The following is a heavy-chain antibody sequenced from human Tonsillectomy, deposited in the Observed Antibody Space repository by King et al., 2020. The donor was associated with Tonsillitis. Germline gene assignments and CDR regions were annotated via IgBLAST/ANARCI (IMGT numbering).Heavy chain of an antibody. Sequence: QLVQSGAEVKKPGASVKVSCKASGYTFTSYYMHWVRQAPGQGLEWMGIINPSGGSTSYAQKFQGRVTMTRDTSTSTVYMELSSLRSEDTAVYYCARDRITMVRGVIISPPSDYWGQGTLVTVSS. J-gene: IGHJ4*02. CDR2: INPSGGST. CDR1: GYTFTSYY. CDR3: ARDRITMVRGVIISPPSDY. D-gene: IGHD3-10*01. V-gene: IGHV1-46*01.